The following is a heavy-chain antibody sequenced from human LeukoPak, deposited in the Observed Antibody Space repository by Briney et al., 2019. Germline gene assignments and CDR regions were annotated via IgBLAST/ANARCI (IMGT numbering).Heavy chain of an antibody. Sequence: GGSLRLSCAVSGFTFSSYAMHWVRQAPGKGLEWVAVISYDGSNKYYADSVKGRFTISRDNSKNTLYLQMNSLRAEDTAVYYCATATSLSLLWFGEFDAFDIWGQGTMVTVSS. CDR2: ISYDGSNK. CDR3: ATATSLSLLWFGEFDAFDI. CDR1: GFTFSSYA. D-gene: IGHD3-10*01. V-gene: IGHV3-30-3*01. J-gene: IGHJ3*02.